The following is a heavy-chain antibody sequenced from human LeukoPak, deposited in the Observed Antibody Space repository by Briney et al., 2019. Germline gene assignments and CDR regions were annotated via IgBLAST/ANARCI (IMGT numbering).Heavy chain of an antibody. J-gene: IGHJ4*02. CDR2: IKQDGSEK. CDR3: ARGTIAAAGYYYFDY. Sequence: GGSLRLSCAASGFTFSSYWMSWVRQAPGKGLEWVANIKQDGSEKYYVDSVKGRFTISRDNAKNSLYLQMNSLRAEDTAVYYCARGTIAAAGYYYFDYWGQGTQVTVFS. CDR1: GFTFSSYW. D-gene: IGHD6-13*01. V-gene: IGHV3-7*04.